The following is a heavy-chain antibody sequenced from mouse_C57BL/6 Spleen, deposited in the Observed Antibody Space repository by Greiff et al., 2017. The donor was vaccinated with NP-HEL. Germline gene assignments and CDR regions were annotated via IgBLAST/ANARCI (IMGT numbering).Heavy chain of an antibody. CDR1: GFTFSDYG. D-gene: IGHD1-2*01. V-gene: IGHV5-17*01. CDR3: ARGLLRRNAMDY. Sequence: EVQGVESGGGLVKPGGSLKLSCAASGFTFSDYGMHWVRQAPEKGLEWVAYISSGSSTIYYADTVKGRFTISRDNAKNTLFLKRTSLRSEDTAMYYCARGLLRRNAMDYWGQGTSVTVSS. J-gene: IGHJ4*01. CDR2: ISSGSSTI.